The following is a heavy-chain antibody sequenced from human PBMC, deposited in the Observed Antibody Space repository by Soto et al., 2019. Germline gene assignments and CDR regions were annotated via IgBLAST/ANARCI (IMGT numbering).Heavy chain of an antibody. J-gene: IGHJ6*03. Sequence: EVQLVESGGGLVQPGGSLRLSCAASGFTFSQFWMTWVRRAPGKGLEWVANIRQDGSEKYYVDSVKGRLTNSRENAKNPLFLQMNSPGVEDTAGYYCARVGVVAVAAATYDYYYYMDVWGKGTVVTVSS. CDR2: IRQDGSEK. V-gene: IGHV3-7*01. CDR1: GFTFSQFW. D-gene: IGHD2-15*01. CDR3: ARVGVVAVAAATYDYYYYMDV.